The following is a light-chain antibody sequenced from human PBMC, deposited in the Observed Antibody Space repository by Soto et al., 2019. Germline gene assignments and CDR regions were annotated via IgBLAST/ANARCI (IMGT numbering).Light chain of an antibody. CDR1: QGISTY. J-gene: IGKJ4*01. CDR2: AAS. V-gene: IGKV1-9*01. Sequence: IQLTQSPSSLYASVGDRVTISCRASQGISTYLAWYQQKPGKAPRLLIYAASTLQGGVPSRFSGSGSGTEFTLTISSLQPEDFATYYCQQINAYPPPFGGGTNVAIK. CDR3: QQINAYPPP.